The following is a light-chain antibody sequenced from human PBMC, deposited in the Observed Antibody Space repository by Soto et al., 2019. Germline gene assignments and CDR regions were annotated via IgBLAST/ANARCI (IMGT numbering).Light chain of an antibody. Sequence: GDRVTIPCRASQGISSYLAWYQQKPGKAPKLLIYAASTLQSGVPSRFSGSGSGTEFTLTISSLQPEDFATYYCQQLNSYLLFTFGPGTKVDIK. CDR2: AAS. J-gene: IGKJ3*01. V-gene: IGKV1-9*01. CDR3: QQLNSYLLFT. CDR1: QGISSY.